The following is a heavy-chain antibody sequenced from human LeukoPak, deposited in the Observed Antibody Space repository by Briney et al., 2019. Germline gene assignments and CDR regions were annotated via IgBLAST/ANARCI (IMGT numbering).Heavy chain of an antibody. CDR3: AKSNGYGLVDI. V-gene: IGHV4-39*07. J-gene: IGHJ3*02. CDR1: GGSISSYY. Sequence: SETLSLTCTVSGGSISSYYWGWIRQPPGKGLECIGNIFYSGSTYYCPSLRSRVTISLDTSRNQFSLKLNSVTAADTAVYYCAKSNGYGLVDIWGQGTMVTVSS. D-gene: IGHD3-10*01. CDR2: IFYSGST.